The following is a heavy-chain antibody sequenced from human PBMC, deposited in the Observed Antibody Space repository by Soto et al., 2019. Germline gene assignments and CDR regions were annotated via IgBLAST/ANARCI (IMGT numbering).Heavy chain of an antibody. Sequence: QVHLVESGGGVVQPGRSLTLSCAAYGISFSTYAVQWVRQAPAKGLEWVAVISYDGSEKYYADSVEGRFTISRDNSNNTVSLQMNILRADDTAVYYCARDRGSYFDYWGQGTLVTVSS. CDR1: GISFSTYA. CDR2: ISYDGSEK. J-gene: IGHJ4*02. D-gene: IGHD3-16*01. V-gene: IGHV3-30-3*01. CDR3: ARDRGSYFDY.